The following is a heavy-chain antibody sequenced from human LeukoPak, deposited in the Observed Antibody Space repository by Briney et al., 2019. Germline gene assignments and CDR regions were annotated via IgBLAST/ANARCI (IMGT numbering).Heavy chain of an antibody. CDR2: ISGSGGST. Sequence: GGSLRLSCAASGFTFNSYAMYWVRQAPGKGLEWVSAISGSGGSTYYADSVKGRFTISRDNSKNTLYLQMNSLRAEDTAVYYCAKVVPAAMAGYWGQGTLVTVSS. CDR1: GFTFNSYA. V-gene: IGHV3-23*01. J-gene: IGHJ4*02. CDR3: AKVVPAAMAGY. D-gene: IGHD2-2*01.